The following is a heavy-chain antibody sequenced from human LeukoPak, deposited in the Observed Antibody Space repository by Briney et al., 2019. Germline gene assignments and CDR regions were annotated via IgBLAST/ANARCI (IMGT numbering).Heavy chain of an antibody. Sequence: SVKVSCKASGRTFSSYAISWVRQAPGQGLKWMGGIIPIFGTANYAQKFPRRVTITADESTSTAYMELGSLRSEDTAVYYCARNLMVRGVIIIGAFDIWGQGTMVTVSS. D-gene: IGHD3-10*01. V-gene: IGHV1-69*01. CDR2: IIPIFGTA. J-gene: IGHJ3*02. CDR3: ARNLMVRGVIIIGAFDI. CDR1: GRTFSSYA.